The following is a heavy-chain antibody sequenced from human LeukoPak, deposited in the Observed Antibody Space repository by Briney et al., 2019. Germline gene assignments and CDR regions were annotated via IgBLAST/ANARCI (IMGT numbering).Heavy chain of an antibody. D-gene: IGHD6-6*01. CDR3: AKSPHWYGSSSGESEYFQH. CDR2: ISWNSGSI. CDR1: GFTFDDYA. V-gene: IGHV3-9*01. Sequence: PGGSLRLSCAASGFTFDDYAMHWVRQAPGKGLEWVSGISWNSGSIGYADSVKGRFTISRDNAKNSLYLQMNSLRAEDTALYYCAKSPHWYGSSSGESEYFQHWGQGTLVTVSS. J-gene: IGHJ1*01.